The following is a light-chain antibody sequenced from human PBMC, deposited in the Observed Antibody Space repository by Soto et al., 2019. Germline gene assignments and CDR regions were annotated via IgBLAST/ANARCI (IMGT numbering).Light chain of an antibody. CDR1: QSVSSSY. Sequence: EIVLTQSPGTLSLSPGERATLSCRASQSVSSSYLAWYQQKPGQAPRLLIHGASSRATGIPDRFSGSGSGTDFTLTISRLEPEDFAVYYCQQYGSSPRETFGQGTKVDIK. J-gene: IGKJ1*01. V-gene: IGKV3-20*01. CDR3: QQYGSSPRET. CDR2: GAS.